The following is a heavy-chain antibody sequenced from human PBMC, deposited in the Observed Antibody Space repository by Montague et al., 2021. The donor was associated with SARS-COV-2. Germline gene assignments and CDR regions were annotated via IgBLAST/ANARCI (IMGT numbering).Heavy chain of an antibody. D-gene: IGHD4-17*01. V-gene: IGHV3-30*04. J-gene: IGHJ4*02. Sequence: SLRLSCAASGFTFSSYAMHWVRQAPGKGLEWVALISFDGSNKYYADSVKGRFTISRDISKNTLYLQMNSLRAEDTAVYYCASYGAYGPLGFDHWGQGTLVTVSS. CDR1: GFTFSSYA. CDR3: ASYGAYGPLGFDH. CDR2: ISFDGSNK.